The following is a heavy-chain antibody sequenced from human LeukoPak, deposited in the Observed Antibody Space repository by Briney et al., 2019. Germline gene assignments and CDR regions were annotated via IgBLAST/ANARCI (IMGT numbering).Heavy chain of an antibody. CDR2: IYYSGST. CDR1: GGSISSYY. CDR3: ARGLLLPRGYFGY. Sequence: SETLSLTCTVSGGSISSYYWSWIRQPPGKGLEWIGYIYYSGSTNYNPSLKSRVTISVDTSKNQFSLKLSSVTAADTAVYYCARGLLLPRGYFGYWGQGTLVTVSS. V-gene: IGHV4-59*01. J-gene: IGHJ4*02. D-gene: IGHD2/OR15-2a*01.